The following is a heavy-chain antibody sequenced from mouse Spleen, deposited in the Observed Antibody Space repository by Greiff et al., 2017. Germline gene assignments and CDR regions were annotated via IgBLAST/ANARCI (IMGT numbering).Heavy chain of an antibody. V-gene: IGHV1-69*01. D-gene: IGHD2-10*02. Sequence: QVQLQQPGAELVMPGASVKMSCKASGYTFTDYWMHWVKQRPGQGLEWIGAIDTSDSYTSYNQKFKGKATLTVDESSSTAYMQLSSLTSEDSAVYYCARELYGKAAMDYWGQGTSVTVSS. J-gene: IGHJ4*01. CDR1: GYTFTDYW. CDR2: IDTSDSYT. CDR3: ARELYGKAAMDY.